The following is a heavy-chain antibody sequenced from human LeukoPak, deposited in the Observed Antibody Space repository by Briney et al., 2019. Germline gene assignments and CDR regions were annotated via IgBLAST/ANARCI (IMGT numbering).Heavy chain of an antibody. J-gene: IGHJ4*02. CDR1: GGSISNNNYY. D-gene: IGHD1-1*01. CDR2: IYYSGSP. V-gene: IGHV4-39*01. Sequence: PSETLSLACTVSGGSISNNNYYWAWIRQPPGKGLECIGSIYYSGSPFYNPSLKSRVTISVDTSKNQFSLRLSSVTAADTAVYYCATWRTAKTGFDYWGQGTLVTVSS. CDR3: ATWRTAKTGFDY.